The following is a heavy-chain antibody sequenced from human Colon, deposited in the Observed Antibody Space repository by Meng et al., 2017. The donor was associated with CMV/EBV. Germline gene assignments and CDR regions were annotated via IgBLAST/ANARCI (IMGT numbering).Heavy chain of an antibody. Sequence: QVKSQQSGPGLVKPSQPLSLTWAISGDSVSSNSAAWNWIRQSPSRGLEWLGRTYYRSKWYNDYAVSVKSRITINPDTSKNQFSLQLNSVTPEDTAVYYCARDSSSSAYSPFDYWGQGTLVTVSS. CDR2: TYYRSKWYN. CDR3: ARDSSSSAYSPFDY. J-gene: IGHJ4*02. D-gene: IGHD3-22*01. CDR1: GDSVSSNSAA. V-gene: IGHV6-1*01.